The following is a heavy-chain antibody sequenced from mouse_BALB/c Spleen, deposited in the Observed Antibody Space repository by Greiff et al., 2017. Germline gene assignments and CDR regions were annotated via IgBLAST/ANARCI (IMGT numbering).Heavy chain of an antibody. CDR3: ARDASLYDYFDY. CDR2: ISSGGST. CDR1: GFTFSSYA. V-gene: IGHV5-6-5*01. J-gene: IGHJ2*01. Sequence: EVQRVESGGGLVKPGGSLKLSCAASGFTFSSYAMSWVRQTPEKRLEWVASISSGGSTYYPDSVKGRFTISRDNARNILYLQMSSLRSEDTAMYYCARDASLYDYFDYWGQGTTLTVSS. D-gene: IGHD2-3*01.